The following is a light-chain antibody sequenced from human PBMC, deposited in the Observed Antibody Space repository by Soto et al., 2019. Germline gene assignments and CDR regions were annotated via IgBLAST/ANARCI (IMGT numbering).Light chain of an antibody. Sequence: EIVLTQSPATLSLSPGERATLSCRASQTVSSHLAWYQQKPGQAPTLLIYDASTRATGIPARFSGRGSGTDFTLTISSLELEDFAVYDCQQRYNGPPVITFGQGTRLEIK. J-gene: IGKJ5*01. CDR3: QQRYNGPPVIT. V-gene: IGKV3-11*01. CDR2: DAS. CDR1: QTVSSH.